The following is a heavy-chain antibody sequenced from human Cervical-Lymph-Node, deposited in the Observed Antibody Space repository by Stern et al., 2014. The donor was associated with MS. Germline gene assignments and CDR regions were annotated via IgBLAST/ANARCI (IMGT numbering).Heavy chain of an antibody. J-gene: IGHJ4*02. CDR1: GFTVSRDY. D-gene: IGHD1-1*01. V-gene: IGHV3-53*01. CDR2: IPKVGSS. CDR3: ARDTSSPERSDW. Sequence: EVQLVESGGGVIQPGGALRLSCTASGFTVSRDYMTWVRQAPGQGLEWVSLIPKVGSSFYTDSVKGRFTISRDDSKNTVYLHMTSLRAEDTAMYYCARDTSSPERSDWWGQGTLVTVSS.